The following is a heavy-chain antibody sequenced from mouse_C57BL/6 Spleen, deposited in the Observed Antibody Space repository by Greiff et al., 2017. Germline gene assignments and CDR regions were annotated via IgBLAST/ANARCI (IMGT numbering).Heavy chain of an antibody. D-gene: IGHD1-1*01. CDR1: GFTFSDYG. CDR3: ASGFTADY. Sequence: EVKLMESGGGLVKPGGSLKLSFAASGFTFSDYGMHWVRQAPEKGLEWVAYISSGSSTISYADTVEGRCTISSDNAKNTLFLQMNSLGSEDTAMYYCASGFTADYWGQGTTLTVSS. V-gene: IGHV5-17*01. J-gene: IGHJ2*01. CDR2: ISSGSSTI.